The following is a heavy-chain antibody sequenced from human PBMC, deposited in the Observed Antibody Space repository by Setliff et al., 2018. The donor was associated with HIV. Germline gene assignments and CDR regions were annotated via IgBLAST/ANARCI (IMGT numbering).Heavy chain of an antibody. J-gene: IGHJ6*03. CDR2: INPNSGGT. CDR3: ARLGQLPIYYYYMDV. CDR1: GYTFTGYY. V-gene: IGHV1-2*02. Sequence: ASVKVSCKASGYTFTGYYMHWVRQAPGQGLEWMGWINPNSGGTNYAQKFQGRVTMTRDTSISTAYMELSRLRSDDTAVYYCARLGQLPIYYYYMDVWGKGTTVTVSS. D-gene: IGHD2-2*01.